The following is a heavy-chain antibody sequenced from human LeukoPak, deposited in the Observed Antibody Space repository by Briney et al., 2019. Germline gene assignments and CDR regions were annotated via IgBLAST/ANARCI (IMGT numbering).Heavy chain of an antibody. Sequence: PSETLSLTCTVSGGSISSGSYYWSWIRQPPGKGLEWIGSIYYSGSTYYNPSLKSRVTISVDTSKNQFSLKLSSVTAADTAVYYCARYSSGSGWYRRVYWGQGTLVTVSS. D-gene: IGHD6-19*01. V-gene: IGHV4-39*01. CDR1: GGSISSGSYY. CDR3: ARYSSGSGWYRRVY. J-gene: IGHJ4*02. CDR2: IYYSGST.